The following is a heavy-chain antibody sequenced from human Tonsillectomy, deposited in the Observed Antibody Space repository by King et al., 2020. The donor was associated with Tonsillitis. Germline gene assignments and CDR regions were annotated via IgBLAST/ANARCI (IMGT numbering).Heavy chain of an antibody. CDR2: IKSDGSGA. J-gene: IGHJ4*02. CDR3: ARFMTTPY. CDR1: GFTFSSYW. D-gene: IGHD3-16*01. Sequence: EVQLVESGGGLVQPGGSLRLSCAASGFTFSSYWMNWVRQAPGKGMVWVSRIKSDGSGASYADSVKGRVTISRDNAKKRLYLKMNSLRAEDRAGYYCARFMTTPYWGQATLVTVSS. V-gene: IGHV3-74*01.